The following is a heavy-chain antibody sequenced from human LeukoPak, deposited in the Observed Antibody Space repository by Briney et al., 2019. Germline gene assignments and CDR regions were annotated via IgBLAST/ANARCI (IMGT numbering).Heavy chain of an antibody. J-gene: IGHJ3*02. V-gene: IGHV3-23*01. CDR2: IRASGNT. Sequence: PGGSLRLSCAASGVTFTNYALSWVRQAPGKGLEWVSNIRASGNTYYADSVKGGFTISRDNSKNTLSLQMNSLRAGDTAIYFCARPRDDSSGSYPDDAFDIWGQGTMVTVSS. CDR1: GVTFTNYA. D-gene: IGHD3-22*01. CDR3: ARPRDDSSGSYPDDAFDI.